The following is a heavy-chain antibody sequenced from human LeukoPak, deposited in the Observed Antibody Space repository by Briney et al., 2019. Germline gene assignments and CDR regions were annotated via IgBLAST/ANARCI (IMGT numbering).Heavy chain of an antibody. D-gene: IGHD3-10*01. CDR1: GFTFTSSA. V-gene: IGHV1-58*01. CDR2: IVVGSGDT. CDR3: GADSMPRGVFSYAFDI. J-gene: IGHJ3*02. Sequence: SVKVSCKASGFTFTSSAVQWVRQARGQRLEWIGWIVVGSGDTNSAQKFQERVTITRDMSTGTAYMELSSLRSEDTAVYYCGADSMPRGVFSYAFDIWGQGTMVTVSS.